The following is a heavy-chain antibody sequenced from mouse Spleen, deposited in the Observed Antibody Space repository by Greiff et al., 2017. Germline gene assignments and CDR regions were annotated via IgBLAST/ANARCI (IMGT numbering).Heavy chain of an antibody. V-gene: IGHV1-52*01. CDR3: ARGKTIPRWYFDV. CDR1: GYTFTSYW. J-gene: IGHJ1*01. CDR2: IDPSDSET. Sequence: QVQLQQPGAELVRPGSSVKLSCKASGYTFTSYWMHWVKQRPIQGLEWIGNIDPSDSETHYNQKFKDKATLTVDKSSSTAYMQLSSLTSEDSAVYFCARGKTIPRWYFDVWGAGTTVTVSS.